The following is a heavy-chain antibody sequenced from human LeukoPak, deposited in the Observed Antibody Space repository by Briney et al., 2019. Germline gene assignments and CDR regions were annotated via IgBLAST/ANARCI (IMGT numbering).Heavy chain of an antibody. CDR1: GFTFAYYA. D-gene: IGHD3-16*01. V-gene: IGHV3-23*01. CDR3: AKLGHGGYYSYMDV. J-gene: IGHJ6*03. Sequence: GGSLRLSCAVSGFTFAYYAMTWVPQAPGKGLEPVSSFSTYGTTYYAHSVKGRFTLSRDTSKNNLYLQMSSLRAEDTAVYYCAKLGHGGYYSYMDVWGKGTTVTVSS. CDR2: FSTYGTT.